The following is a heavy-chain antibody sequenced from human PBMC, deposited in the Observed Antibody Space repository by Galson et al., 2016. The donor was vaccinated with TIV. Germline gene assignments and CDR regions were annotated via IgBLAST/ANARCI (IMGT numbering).Heavy chain of an antibody. CDR2: FDPEQGKT. CDR1: KYTLTELS. Sequence: SVKVSCKVSKYTLTELSMHWVRQAPGKGLEWMGGFDPEQGKTVYAQMLQGRVTMAADTSRNTAYMELGSLRFEDTAVYYCATVAWFPGLSLDNWGQGTLVTVSS. V-gene: IGHV1-24*01. CDR3: ATVAWFPGLSLDN. J-gene: IGHJ4*02. D-gene: IGHD2/OR15-2a*01.